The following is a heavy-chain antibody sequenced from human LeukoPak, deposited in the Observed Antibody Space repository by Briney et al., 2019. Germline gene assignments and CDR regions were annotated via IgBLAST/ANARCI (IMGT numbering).Heavy chain of an antibody. CDR3: ARDPPGSIAARRIFDY. Sequence: GASVKVSCKASGYTFTGYYMHWVRQAHGQGLEWMGWINPNSGGTKYAQKFQGRVTMTRDTSISTAYMELSRLRSDDTAVYYCARDPPGSIAARRIFDYWGQGTLVTVSS. D-gene: IGHD6-6*01. CDR1: GYTFTGYY. V-gene: IGHV1-2*02. CDR2: INPNSGGT. J-gene: IGHJ4*02.